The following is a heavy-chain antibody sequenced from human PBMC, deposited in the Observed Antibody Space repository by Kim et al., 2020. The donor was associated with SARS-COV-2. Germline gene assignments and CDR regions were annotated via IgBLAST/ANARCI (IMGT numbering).Heavy chain of an antibody. D-gene: IGHD3-10*01. CDR1: GGSISSGGYY. Sequence: SETLSLTCTVSGGSISSGGYYWSWIRQHPGKGLEWIGYIYYSGSTYYNPSLKSRVTISVDTSKNQFSLKLSSVTAADTAVYYCARQGTMVLGSDWFDPWGQGTLVNVSS. J-gene: IGHJ5*02. V-gene: IGHV4-31*03. CDR2: IYYSGST. CDR3: ARQGTMVLGSDWFDP.